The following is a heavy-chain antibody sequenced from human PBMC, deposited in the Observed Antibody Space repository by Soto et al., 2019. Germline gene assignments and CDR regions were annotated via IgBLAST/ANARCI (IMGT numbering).Heavy chain of an antibody. CDR3: ARDPESRRGPTSGSGY. Sequence: QVQLVESGGGVVQPGRSLRLSCAASGLTFINYNMHWVRQAPGKGLEWVSVISYDGSITKYADSVKCRFTISRDNSKNTLFRQMNCLTAEATAMYYCARDPESRRGPTSGSGYWGQGIVVIVSS. CDR1: GLTFINYN. CDR2: ISYDGSIT. J-gene: IGHJ4*01. V-gene: IGHV3-30*04. D-gene: IGHD3-16*01.